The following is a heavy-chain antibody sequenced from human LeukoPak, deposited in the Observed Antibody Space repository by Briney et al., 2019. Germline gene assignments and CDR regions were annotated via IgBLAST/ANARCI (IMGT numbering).Heavy chain of an antibody. CDR2: IYYSGST. J-gene: IGHJ6*02. Sequence: SETLSLTCTVSGGSISSYYWSWIRQPPGKGLEWIVYIYYSGSTNYNPSLKSRATISVDTSRNHFSLKLSSVTAADTAVYYCARERIQYYDFWSGYPTSYYYYGMDVWGQGTTVTVSS. D-gene: IGHD3-3*01. V-gene: IGHV4-59*01. CDR1: GGSISSYY. CDR3: ARERIQYYDFWSGYPTSYYYYGMDV.